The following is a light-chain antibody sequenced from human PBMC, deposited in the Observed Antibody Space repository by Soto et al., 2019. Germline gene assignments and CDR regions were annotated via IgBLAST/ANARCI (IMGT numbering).Light chain of an antibody. V-gene: IGKV3-20*01. J-gene: IGKJ1*01. CDR2: GAF. Sequence: EIVLTQAPGTLSLSPGERGTLSCRASQSVSSSFLAWYQQKPGQAPRLLIYGAFNRATGIPDRFSGSGSGTDFTLTISRLEPEDFAVYYCQQYVTSPWAFGQGTNVAIE. CDR1: QSVSSSF. CDR3: QQYVTSPWA.